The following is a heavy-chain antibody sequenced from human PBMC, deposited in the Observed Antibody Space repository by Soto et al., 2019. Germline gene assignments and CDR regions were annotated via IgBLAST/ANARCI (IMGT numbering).Heavy chain of an antibody. Sequence: EGQLLESGGGLVQPGGSLSLSCAASGFTFSNFVMGWVRRPPGKGLEWVSAIGGTRGSPYYADSVKGRFTISRDNSKITLSLQMNSLRAEDTAIYACAKRRGDWCFDLCGSRTLVTVAS. J-gene: IGHJ2*01. D-gene: IGHD1-26*01. CDR3: AKRRGDWCFDL. CDR2: IGGTRGSP. V-gene: IGHV3-23*01. CDR1: GFTFSNFV.